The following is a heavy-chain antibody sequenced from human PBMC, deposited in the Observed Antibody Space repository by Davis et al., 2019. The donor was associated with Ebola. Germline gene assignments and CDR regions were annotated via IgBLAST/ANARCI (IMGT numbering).Heavy chain of an antibody. D-gene: IGHD2-15*01. J-gene: IGHJ6*02. Sequence: SETLSLTCAVYGWSFSGYYWSWIRQPPGEGLEWIGEINHSGSTKYNPSLMSRVTISADTSKNQFSLRLRSLTAADTAVYYCARGAHCSGGSCSSSIYYYYAMDVWGQGTTVTVSS. CDR3: ARGAHCSGGSCSSSIYYYYAMDV. CDR1: GWSFSGYY. V-gene: IGHV4-34*01. CDR2: INHSGST.